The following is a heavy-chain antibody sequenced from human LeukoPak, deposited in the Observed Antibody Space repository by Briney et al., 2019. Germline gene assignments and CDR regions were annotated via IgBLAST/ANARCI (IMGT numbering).Heavy chain of an antibody. J-gene: IGHJ3*02. CDR2: INHSGST. V-gene: IGHV4-34*01. CDR1: GGSCSGYY. CDR3: ARAPDAFDI. Sequence: PSETLSLTCAVYGGSCSGYYWSWIRQPPGKGLEWIGEINHSGSTNYNPSLKSRVTISVDTSKNQFSLKLSSVTAADTAVYYCARAPDAFDIWGQGTMVTVSS.